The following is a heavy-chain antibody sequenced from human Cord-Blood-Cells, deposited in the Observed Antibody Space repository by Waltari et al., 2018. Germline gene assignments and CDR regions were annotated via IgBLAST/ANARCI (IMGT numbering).Heavy chain of an antibody. J-gene: IGHJ3*02. V-gene: IGHV4-34*01. D-gene: IGHD3-3*01. CDR3: ARATIFGVVINAFDI. CDR1: GGSFSGYY. CDR2: SNHSGST. Sequence: QVQLQQWGAGLLKPSETLSLTCAVYGGSFSGYYWSWLRQPPGKGLEWIGESNHSGSTNYNPSLKSRVTISVDTSKNQFSLKLSSVTAADTAVYYCARATIFGVVINAFDIWGQGTMVTVSS.